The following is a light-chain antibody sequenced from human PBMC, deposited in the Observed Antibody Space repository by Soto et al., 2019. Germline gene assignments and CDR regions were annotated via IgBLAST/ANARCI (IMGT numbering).Light chain of an antibody. CDR2: DVS. J-gene: IGLJ2*01. CDR3: SSYTSSNTLV. Sequence: SALTQPPSVSGSPGQSITISCTGSSSDVGGYNYVSWYQQHPGKAPKLMIYDVSNRPSGVSNRFSGSKSGNTASLTISGLQAEDEADYYCSSYTSSNTLVFGGGTKLTVL. CDR1: SSDVGGYNY. V-gene: IGLV2-14*01.